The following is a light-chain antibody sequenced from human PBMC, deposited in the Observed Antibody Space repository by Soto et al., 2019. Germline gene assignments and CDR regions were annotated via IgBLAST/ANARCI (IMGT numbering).Light chain of an antibody. J-gene: IGLJ2*01. V-gene: IGLV2-14*02. CDR1: SSDIGKYNL. CDR2: EAT. CDR3: SSYTSSSTLV. Sequence: QSALTQPASVSGSPGQSITISCPGTSSDIGKYNLVSWYQQHPNKPPKLIIYEATKRPSGISNRFSGSKSGNTASLTISGLQADDEADYYCSSYTSSSTLVFGGGTKVTVL.